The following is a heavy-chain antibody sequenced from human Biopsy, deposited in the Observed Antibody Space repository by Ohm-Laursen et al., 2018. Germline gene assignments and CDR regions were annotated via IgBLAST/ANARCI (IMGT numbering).Heavy chain of an antibody. CDR2: IILIFSTA. CDR3: ARGALGGGSYRFFY. J-gene: IGHJ4*02. V-gene: IGHV1-69*01. Sequence: SSAKVSCKVSGGTFTNYAISWVRQAPGQGLEWMGGIILIFSTANYAQKFQGRVTITADESTSTAYMELSSLRSDDTAVYYCARGALGGGSYRFFYWGQGSLVTVSS. CDR1: GGTFTNYA. D-gene: IGHD1-26*01.